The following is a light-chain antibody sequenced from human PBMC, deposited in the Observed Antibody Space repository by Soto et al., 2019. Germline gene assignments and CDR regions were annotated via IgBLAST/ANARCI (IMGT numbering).Light chain of an antibody. V-gene: IGLV2-8*01. CDR3: SSYTSSSTYV. Sequence: QSVLTQPPSASGSPGQSVTISCTGASGDVGGYNYVSWYQQHPGKAPKLMIYEVTKRPSGVPDRFSGSKSGNTASLTVSGLQAEGEADYYCSSYTSSSTYVFGTGTKVTVL. CDR2: EVT. CDR1: SGDVGGYNY. J-gene: IGLJ1*01.